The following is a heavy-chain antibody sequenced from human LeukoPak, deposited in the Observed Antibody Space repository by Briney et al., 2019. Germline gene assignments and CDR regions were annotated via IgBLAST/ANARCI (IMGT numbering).Heavy chain of an antibody. V-gene: IGHV3-23*01. CDR3: ARGPGSSVYASAIDY. J-gene: IGHJ4*02. Sequence: GGSLRLSCAASGFTFSSYAMSWVRQAPGKGLEWVSAISGSGGSTYYADSVKGRFTISRDNSKNTLYLQMNTLRAEDTAVYYCARGPGSSVYASAIDYWGQGTLVTVSS. CDR1: GFTFSSYA. CDR2: ISGSGGST. D-gene: IGHD2-8*01.